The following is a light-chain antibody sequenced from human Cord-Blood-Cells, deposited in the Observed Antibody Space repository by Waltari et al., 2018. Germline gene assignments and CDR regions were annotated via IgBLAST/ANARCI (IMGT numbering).Light chain of an antibody. CDR1: SSNIGAGYD. CDR2: GNS. V-gene: IGLV1-40*01. CDR3: QAYDSSLSGYV. Sequence: QSVLTQPPSVSGAPGQRVTISCTGSSSNIGAGYDVDWYQQLPGTAPKLLIYGNSNRPSGVRDRFSGSKSGTSASLALPALQAEDEADYYCQAYDSSLSGYVFGTGTKVTVL. J-gene: IGLJ1*01.